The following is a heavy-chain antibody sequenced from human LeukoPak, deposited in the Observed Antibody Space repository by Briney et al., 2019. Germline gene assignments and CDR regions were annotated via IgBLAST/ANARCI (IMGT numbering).Heavy chain of an antibody. CDR1: GGSFSGYY. D-gene: IGHD1-26*01. J-gene: IGHJ6*02. Sequence: SETLSLTCAVYGGSFSGYYWSWIRQPPGKGLEWIGEINHSGSTNYNPSLKSRVTISVDTSKNQFSLKLSSVTAADTAVYYCARGRSGSYFRLGMDVWGQGTTVTVSS. CDR2: INHSGST. CDR3: ARGRSGSYFRLGMDV. V-gene: IGHV4-34*01.